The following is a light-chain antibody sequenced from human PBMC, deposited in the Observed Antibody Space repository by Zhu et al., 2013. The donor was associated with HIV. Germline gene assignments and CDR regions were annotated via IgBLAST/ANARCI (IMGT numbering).Light chain of an antibody. V-gene: IGKV1-17*03. CDR2: AAS. CDR1: QDIGNY. CDR3: QKYNSAPWT. Sequence: DIQMTQSPSAMSASVGDRITITCRASQDIGNYLVWFQQKPGQAPKRLIYAASSLHTGVPSRFSGSGSGTDFTLTISSLQPEDVATYYCQKYNSAPWTFGQGTKVEFK. J-gene: IGKJ1*01.